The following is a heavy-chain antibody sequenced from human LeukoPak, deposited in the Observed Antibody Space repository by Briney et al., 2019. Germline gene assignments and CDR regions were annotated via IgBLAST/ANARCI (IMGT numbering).Heavy chain of an antibody. D-gene: IGHD6-13*01. Sequence: SETLSLTCAVYGGSFSGYYWSWIRQPPGKGLEWIGEINHSGSTNYNPSLKSRVTISVDTSKSQFSLKLSSVTAADTAVYYCARVRSSSWYFDAFDIWGQGTMVTVSS. J-gene: IGHJ3*02. CDR2: INHSGST. CDR3: ARVRSSSWYFDAFDI. CDR1: GGSFSGYY. V-gene: IGHV4-34*01.